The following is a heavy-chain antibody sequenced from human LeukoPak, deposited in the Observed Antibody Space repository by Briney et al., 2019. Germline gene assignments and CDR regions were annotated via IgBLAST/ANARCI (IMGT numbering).Heavy chain of an antibody. CDR2: IKQDGSEK. Sequence: PGRSLRLSCVASGFTFSTYGMHWVRQAPGKGLEWVANIKQDGSEKYYVDSVKGRFTISRDNAKNSLYLQMNSLRAEDTAVYYCARDGSGWYDYWGQGTLVTVSS. CDR1: GFTFSTYG. CDR3: ARDGSGWYDY. J-gene: IGHJ4*02. V-gene: IGHV3-7*03. D-gene: IGHD6-19*01.